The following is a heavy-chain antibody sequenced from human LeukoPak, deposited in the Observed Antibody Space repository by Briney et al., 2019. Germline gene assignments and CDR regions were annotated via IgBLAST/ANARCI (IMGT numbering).Heavy chain of an antibody. J-gene: IGHJ4*02. D-gene: IGHD5-12*01. CDR1: GGSISSSSYY. V-gene: IGHV4-39*07. Sequence: SETLSLTCTVSGGSISSSSYYWGWIRQPPGKGLEWIGSIYYSGSTYYNPSLKSRVTISVDTSKNQFSLKLSSVTAADTAVYYCARAPGGYSGYDFDYWGQGTLVTVSS. CDR2: IYYSGST. CDR3: ARAPGGYSGYDFDY.